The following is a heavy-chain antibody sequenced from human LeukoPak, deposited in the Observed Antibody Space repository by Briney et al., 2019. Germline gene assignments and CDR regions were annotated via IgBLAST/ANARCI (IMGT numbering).Heavy chain of an antibody. J-gene: IGHJ4*02. CDR1: GGTFSSYA. V-gene: IGHV1-69*13. CDR3: ARGGRDGYNLNYFDY. Sequence: SVKVSCKASGGTFSSYAISWVRQAPGQGLEWMGGIIPIFGTANYAQKFQGRVTITADESTSTAYMELSSLRSEDTAVYYCARGGRDGYNLNYFDYWGQGTLVTVSS. CDR2: IIPIFGTA. D-gene: IGHD5-24*01.